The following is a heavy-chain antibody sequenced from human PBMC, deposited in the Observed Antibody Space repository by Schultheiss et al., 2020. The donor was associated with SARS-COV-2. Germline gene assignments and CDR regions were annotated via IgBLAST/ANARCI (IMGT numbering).Heavy chain of an antibody. J-gene: IGHJ5*01. D-gene: IGHD1-26*01. CDR3: ATSTSGSYDS. CDR1: GFTFSSYS. Sequence: GGSLRLSCAASGFTFSSYSMNWVRQAPGKGLEWVANIIRDGSEKYYVDSVKGRFTISRDNAKNSLYLQMNSLRAEDTAVYYCATSTSGSYDSWGQGTLVTVSS. V-gene: IGHV3-7*02. CDR2: IIRDGSEK.